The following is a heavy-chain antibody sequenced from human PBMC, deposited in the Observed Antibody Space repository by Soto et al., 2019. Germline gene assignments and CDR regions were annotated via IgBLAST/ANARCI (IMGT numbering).Heavy chain of an antibody. CDR3: ASPSFAEEGDIVVVTAPKDYYGMDV. D-gene: IGHD2-2*01. CDR1: GGTFSSYA. V-gene: IGHV1-69*13. J-gene: IGHJ6*02. CDR2: IIPIFGTA. Sequence: SVKVSCKASGGTFSSYAISWVRQAPGQGLAWMGGIIPIFGTANYAQKFQGRVTITADESTSTAYMEMSSLRSEDTAVYYCASPSFAEEGDIVVVTAPKDYYGMDVWGQGITVTVSS.